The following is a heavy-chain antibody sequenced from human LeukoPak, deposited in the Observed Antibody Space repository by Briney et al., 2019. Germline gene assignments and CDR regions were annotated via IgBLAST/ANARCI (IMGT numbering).Heavy chain of an antibody. J-gene: IGHJ4*02. CDR3: ARRRWGDGRYFDWGHKRLDY. D-gene: IGHD3-9*01. CDR2: INHSGST. Sequence: PSETLSLTCAVYGGSFSGYYWSWIRQPPGKGLEWIGEINHSGSTNYNPSLKSRVTISVDTSKNQFSLKLSSVTAADTAVYYCARRRWGDGRYFDWGHKRLDYWGQGTLVTVSS. V-gene: IGHV4-34*01. CDR1: GGSFSGYY.